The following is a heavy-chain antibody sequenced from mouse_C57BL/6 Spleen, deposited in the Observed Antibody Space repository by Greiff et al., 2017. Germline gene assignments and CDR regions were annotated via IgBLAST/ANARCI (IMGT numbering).Heavy chain of an antibody. D-gene: IGHD1-1*01. V-gene: IGHV1-26*01. J-gene: IGHJ4*01. CDR1: GYTFTDYY. CDR3: ARSLGYYGSSYDAMDY. Sequence: VQLQQSGPELVKPGASVKISCKASGYTFTDYYMNWVKQSHGKSLEWIGDINPNNGGTSYNQKFKGKATLTVDKSSSTAYMELRSLTSEDSAVYYCARSLGYYGSSYDAMDYWGQGTSVTVSS. CDR2: INPNNGGT.